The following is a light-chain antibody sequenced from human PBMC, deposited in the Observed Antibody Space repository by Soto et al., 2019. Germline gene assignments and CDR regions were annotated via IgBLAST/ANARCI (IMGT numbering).Light chain of an antibody. Sequence: DMVMTQSPLSLPVTPGEPASISCRSSQSLLHSDGYNYLDWYLQKPGQSPQLLIYLGSNRASGVPDRFSGSGSGTDFTLRISRVEAEDVGVYYCMQALQLRTFGQGTKVDIK. CDR1: QSLLHSDGYNY. J-gene: IGKJ1*01. V-gene: IGKV2-28*01. CDR3: MQALQLRT. CDR2: LGS.